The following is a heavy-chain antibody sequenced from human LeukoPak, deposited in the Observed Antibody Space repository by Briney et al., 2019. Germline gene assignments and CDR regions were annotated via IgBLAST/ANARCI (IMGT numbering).Heavy chain of an antibody. D-gene: IGHD3-3*01. J-gene: IGHJ4*02. Sequence: GGSLRLSCAASGFTVSSNYMSWVRQAPGKGLEWVSVIYSGGSTYYADSVKGRFTISRDNSKNTLYLQMNSLRAEDTAVYYCARERQNKDFWSGGDYWGQGTLVTVSS. V-gene: IGHV3-53*01. CDR1: GFTVSSNY. CDR2: IYSGGST. CDR3: ARERQNKDFWSGGDY.